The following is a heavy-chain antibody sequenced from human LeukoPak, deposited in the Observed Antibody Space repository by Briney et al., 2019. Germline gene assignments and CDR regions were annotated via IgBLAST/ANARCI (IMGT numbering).Heavy chain of an antibody. CDR3: ARDEMEWFSPFDY. CDR2: ISGSGDNT. V-gene: IGHV3-23*01. CDR1: GFTFSSYA. J-gene: IGHJ4*02. D-gene: IGHD3-3*01. Sequence: GGSLRLSCAASGFTFSSYAMSWVRQVPGKGLEWVSVISGSGDNTYYADSVRGRFTISRDNAKNSLYLQMNSLRAEDTAVYYCARDEMEWFSPFDYWGQGTLVTVSS.